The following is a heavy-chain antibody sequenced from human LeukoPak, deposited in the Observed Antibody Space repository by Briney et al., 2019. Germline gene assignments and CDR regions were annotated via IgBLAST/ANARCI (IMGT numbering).Heavy chain of an antibody. Sequence: GGSLRLSCAASGFTFSSYGIHWVRQAPGKGLEWVAFIRYDGNNKYYADSVKGRFTISRDNSKNTLYLQMNSLRAEDTAVYYCATESGWLFDYWGQGTLVTVSS. CDR1: GFTFSSYG. CDR2: IRYDGNNK. CDR3: ATESGWLFDY. V-gene: IGHV3-30*02. D-gene: IGHD5-24*01. J-gene: IGHJ4*02.